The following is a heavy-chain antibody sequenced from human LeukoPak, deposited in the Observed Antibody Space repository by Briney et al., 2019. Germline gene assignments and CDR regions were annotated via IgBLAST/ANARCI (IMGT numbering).Heavy chain of an antibody. CDR2: INPDNGDT. CDR1: GYTFTSYG. CDR3: ARVGGSGSLRWFDP. D-gene: IGHD3-10*01. V-gene: IGHV1-3*01. J-gene: IGHJ5*02. Sequence: ASVKVSCKASGYTFTSYGLHWVRQAPGQRLEWMGWINPDNGDTKYSEKLQGRVTITRDTSASTAYMELSSLRSADTAIYYCARVGGSGSLRWFDPWGQGTLVTVSS.